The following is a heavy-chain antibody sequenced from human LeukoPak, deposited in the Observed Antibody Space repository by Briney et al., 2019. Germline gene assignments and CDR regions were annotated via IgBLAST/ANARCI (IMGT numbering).Heavy chain of an antibody. CDR2: ISYIGST. D-gene: IGHD4-17*01. CDR3: ARDLVTVTKGFDI. V-gene: IGHV4-59*11. J-gene: IGHJ3*02. Sequence: PSETLSLTRTVSGDSFSSHYWTWIRQPPGKGLEWIGYISYIGSTNYNPSLKSRVTISIDTSKNRFSLKLTSVTAADTAVYYCARDLVTVTKGFDIWGQGTMVSVSS. CDR1: GDSFSSHY.